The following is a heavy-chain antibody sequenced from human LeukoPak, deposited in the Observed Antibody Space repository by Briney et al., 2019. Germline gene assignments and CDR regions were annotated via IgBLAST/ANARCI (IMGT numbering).Heavy chain of an antibody. D-gene: IGHD6-19*01. CDR2: IYYSGST. J-gene: IGHJ5*02. CDR1: GGSISSYY. CDR3: ARDSSGWYMGWFDP. Sequence: PSETLSLTCTVSGGSISSYYWSWIRQPPGKGLEWIGYIYYSGSTNYNPSLKSRVTISVDTSKNQFSLKLSSVTAADTAVYYCARDSSGWYMGWFDPWGQGTLVTVSS. V-gene: IGHV4-59*01.